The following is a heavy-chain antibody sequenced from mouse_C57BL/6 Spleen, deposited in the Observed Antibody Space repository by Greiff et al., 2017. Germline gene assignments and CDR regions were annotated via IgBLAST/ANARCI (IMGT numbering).Heavy chain of an antibody. D-gene: IGHD1-1*01. CDR2: ISSGSSTI. CDR1: GFTFSDYG. J-gene: IGHJ4*01. V-gene: IGHV5-17*01. Sequence: EVQLQESGGGLVKPGGSLKLSCAASGFTFSDYGMHWVRQAPEKGLEWVAYISSGSSTIYYADTVKGRFTISRDNAKNTLFLQMTSLRSEDTAMYYCARPFITTVVATDAMDYWGQGTSVTVSS. CDR3: ARPFITTVVATDAMDY.